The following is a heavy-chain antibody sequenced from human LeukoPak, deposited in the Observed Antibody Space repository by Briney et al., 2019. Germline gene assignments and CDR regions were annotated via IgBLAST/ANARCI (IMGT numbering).Heavy chain of an antibody. CDR2: IYYSGST. V-gene: IGHV4-31*03. J-gene: IGHJ6*02. CDR1: GGSISSGGYS. Sequence: SETLSLTCTVSGGSISSGGYSWSWIRQHPGKGLEWIGYIYYSGSTYYNPSLKSRVTISVDTSKNQFSLKLSSVTAADTAVYYCARERMWSYYYGMDVWGQGTTVTVSS. D-gene: IGHD2-21*01. CDR3: ARERMWSYYYGMDV.